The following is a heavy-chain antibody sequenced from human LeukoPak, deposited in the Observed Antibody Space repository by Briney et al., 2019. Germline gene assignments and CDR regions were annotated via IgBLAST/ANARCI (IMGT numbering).Heavy chain of an antibody. Sequence: GGSLRLSCAASGFTFSSYAMPWVRQAPGKGLEWVAVISYDGSNKYYADSVKGRFTISRDNSKNTLYLQMNSLRAEDTAVYYCARDHRELLGLDYWGQGTLVTVSS. V-gene: IGHV3-30*01. D-gene: IGHD1-26*01. CDR2: ISYDGSNK. CDR1: GFTFSSYA. J-gene: IGHJ4*02. CDR3: ARDHRELLGLDY.